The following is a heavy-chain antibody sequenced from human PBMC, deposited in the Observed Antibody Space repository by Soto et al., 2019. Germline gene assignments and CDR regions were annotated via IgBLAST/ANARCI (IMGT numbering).Heavy chain of an antibody. Sequence: QLQLQESGPGLVKPSETLSLTCIVSGGSITSSNYYWGGIRQPPGKGLEWIGNIYYSGSTYYNSSLKSRVTISVDSSKNEFSLNLRSVTAADTAVYYCARTSYSDRWRDWYLDLWGRGALVTISS. D-gene: IGHD4-17*01. J-gene: IGHJ2*01. CDR2: IYYSGST. CDR3: ARTSYSDRWRDWYLDL. CDR1: GGSITSSNYY. V-gene: IGHV4-39*01.